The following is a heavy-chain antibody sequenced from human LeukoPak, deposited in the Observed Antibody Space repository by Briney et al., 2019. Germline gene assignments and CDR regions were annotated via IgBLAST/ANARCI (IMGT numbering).Heavy chain of an antibody. CDR2: ISSNGGST. CDR1: GITFSSYA. Sequence: PGGSLRLSCSASGITFSSYAMHWVRQAPGKGLEYVSAISSNGGSTYYADSVKGRFTISRDNSKNTLYLQMSSLRAEDTAVYYCVKRNQGSRYIGSYYYFDYWGQGTLVTVSS. D-gene: IGHD1-26*01. J-gene: IGHJ4*02. V-gene: IGHV3-64D*09. CDR3: VKRNQGSRYIGSYYYFDY.